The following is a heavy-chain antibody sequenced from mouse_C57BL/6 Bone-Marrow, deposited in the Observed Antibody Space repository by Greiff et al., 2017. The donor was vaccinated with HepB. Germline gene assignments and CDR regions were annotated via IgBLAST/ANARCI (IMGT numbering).Heavy chain of an antibody. J-gene: IGHJ4*01. V-gene: IGHV7-1*01. D-gene: IGHD2-2*01. CDR1: GFTFSDFY. Sequence: EVKLVESGGGLVQSGRSLRLSCATSGFTFSDFYMEWVRQAPGKGLEWIAASRNKANDYTTEYSASVKGRFNASRDTSQSIIYLQMNALSAEDTAMYYCAREAEDGYDKAVNWDYAMDYWGQGTSVTVSS. CDR3: AREAEDGYDKAVNWDYAMDY. CDR2: SRNKANDYTT.